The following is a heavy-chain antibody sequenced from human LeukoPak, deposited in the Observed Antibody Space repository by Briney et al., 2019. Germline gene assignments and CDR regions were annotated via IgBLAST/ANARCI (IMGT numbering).Heavy chain of an antibody. Sequence: PGGSLRLSCGASGFTFSNYWMSWVRQAPGKGLEWVINISQDGSGKNYADSVEGRFTISRDNAKNSLYLQMNSLRAEDTAVYYCAKDGGLWVSAHWGDSWGRGTLVTVSS. D-gene: IGHD7-27*01. CDR2: ISQDGSGK. V-gene: IGHV3-7*03. CDR1: GFTFSNYW. J-gene: IGHJ4*02. CDR3: AKDGGLWVSAHWGDS.